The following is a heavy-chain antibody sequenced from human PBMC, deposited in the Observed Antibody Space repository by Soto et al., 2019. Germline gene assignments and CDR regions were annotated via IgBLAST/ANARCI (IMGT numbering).Heavy chain of an antibody. V-gene: IGHV3-48*02. J-gene: IGHJ5*01. CDR3: ARDRCYDGTCYSASDS. Sequence: PGGSLRLSCAAPGFSFSTYNMDWVRQAPGKGPEWIAYISTTSFTIYYADSVKGRFTISRDNDRNSLYLEMNSLRDEDTAVYYCARDRCYDGTCYSASDSWGKGT. CDR1: GFSFSTYN. CDR2: ISTTSFTI. D-gene: IGHD2-15*01.